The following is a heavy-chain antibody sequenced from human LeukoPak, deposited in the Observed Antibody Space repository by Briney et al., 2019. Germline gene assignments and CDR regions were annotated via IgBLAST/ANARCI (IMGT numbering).Heavy chain of an antibody. CDR2: ISSGGSFI. J-gene: IGHJ4*02. CDR1: GVTFSSNA. CDR3: ARTPHYYDTSGYYVDY. Sequence: PGGSLRLSCAASGVTFSSNAMSWVRQAPRKGLEWVSYISSGGSFIYYADSVKGRFTISRDNAKNSLYLQMNSLRAEDTAVYYCARTPHYYDTSGYYVDYWGQGTLVTVSS. V-gene: IGHV3-21*05. D-gene: IGHD3-22*01.